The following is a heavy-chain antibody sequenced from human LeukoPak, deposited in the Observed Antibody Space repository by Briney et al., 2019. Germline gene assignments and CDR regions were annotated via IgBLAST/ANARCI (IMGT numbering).Heavy chain of an antibody. Sequence: GGSLRLSCAASGFTFSSYWVTWVRQAPGKGLEWVANIKQDGSEEYYVDSVKGRFTISRDNAKNSLFLQMNSLRAEDTAVYYCAREVTPYYWGQGTLVTVSS. CDR1: GFTFSSYW. V-gene: IGHV3-7*01. CDR2: IKQDGSEE. J-gene: IGHJ4*02. CDR3: AREVTPYY. D-gene: IGHD2-15*01.